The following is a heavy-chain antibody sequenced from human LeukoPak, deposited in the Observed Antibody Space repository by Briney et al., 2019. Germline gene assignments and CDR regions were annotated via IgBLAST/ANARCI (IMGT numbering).Heavy chain of an antibody. CDR2: IYYSGGT. V-gene: IGHV4-39*01. CDR1: GGSISSSSYY. D-gene: IGHD5-18*01. Sequence: SETLSLTCTVSGGSISSSSYYWGWIRQPPGKGLEWIGSIYYSGGTYYNPSLKSRVTISVDTSKNQFSLKLSSVTAADTAVYYCARHVDTAMVTLYYFDYWGQGTLVTVSS. J-gene: IGHJ4*02. CDR3: ARHVDTAMVTLYYFDY.